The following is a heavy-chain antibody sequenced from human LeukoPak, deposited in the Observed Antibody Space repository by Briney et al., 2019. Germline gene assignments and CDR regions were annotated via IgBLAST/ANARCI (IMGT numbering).Heavy chain of an antibody. Sequence: SETLSLTCTVSGGSISSYYWSWIRQPAGKGLEWIGRIYTSGSTNYNPSLKSRVTISVDTSKYQFSLKLSSVTAADTAVYYCTRGSIAYYYMDVWGKGTTVTISS. CDR2: IYTSGST. D-gene: IGHD3-22*01. J-gene: IGHJ6*03. V-gene: IGHV4-4*07. CDR1: GGSISSYY. CDR3: TRGSIAYYYMDV.